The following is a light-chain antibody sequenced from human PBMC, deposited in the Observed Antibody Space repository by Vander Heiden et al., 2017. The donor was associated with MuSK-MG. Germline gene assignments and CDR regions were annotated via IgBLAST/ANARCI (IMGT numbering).Light chain of an antibody. J-gene: IGKJ1*01. Sequence: DIQMTQSPSTLSASVGDRVTITCRASQSISSWLAWYQQKPGKAPKLLIYKASSLESGVQSRFSGSGSGTEFTLTSSSLQPDDFATDDCQHRTFGQGTKVEIK. CDR1: QSISSW. CDR2: KAS. V-gene: IGKV1-5*03. CDR3: QHRT.